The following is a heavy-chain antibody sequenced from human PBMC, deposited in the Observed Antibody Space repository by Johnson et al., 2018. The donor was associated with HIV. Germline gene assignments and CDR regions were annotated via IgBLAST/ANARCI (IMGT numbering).Heavy chain of an antibody. J-gene: IGHJ3*01. CDR2: ICTALYT. CDR3: ASLSDDAFDF. Sequence: VQLVESGGGLVQPGGSLRLSCAASGFTFSSYDLHWVRQATGNGLAWVSSICTALYTSYPGSVNGRFTISRENAKNSLYLQMDSLRPEDTAVYYCASLSDDAFDFWGQGTMVIVSS. CDR1: GFTFSSYD. V-gene: IGHV3-13*01.